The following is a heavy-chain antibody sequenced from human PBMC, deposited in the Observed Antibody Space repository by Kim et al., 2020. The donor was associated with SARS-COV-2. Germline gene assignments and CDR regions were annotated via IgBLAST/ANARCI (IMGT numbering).Heavy chain of an antibody. J-gene: IGHJ4*02. V-gene: IGHV3-23*01. CDR1: GFTFSSYA. D-gene: IGHD3-3*01. CDR2: ISGSGGST. Sequence: GGSLRLSCAASGFTFSSYAMSWVRQAPGKGLEWVSAISGSGGSTYYADSVKGRFTISRDNSKNTLYLQMNSLRAEDTAVYYCAKSLEWLLARYYFDYWGQGTLVTVSS. CDR3: AKSLEWLLARYYFDY.